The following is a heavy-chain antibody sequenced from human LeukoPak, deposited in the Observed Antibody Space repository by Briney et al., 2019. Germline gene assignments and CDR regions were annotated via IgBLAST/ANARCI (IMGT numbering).Heavy chain of an antibody. V-gene: IGHV1-2*02. D-gene: IGHD6-19*01. CDR2: INPKSGAT. CDR1: GDTFTDYS. Sequence: ASVKVSCKAPGDTFTDYSIHWVRQAPGQGLEWMGSINPKSGATKVAQKFEGRVTTTRDTPISTAYLELSSLTSDDTAVFYCVRKTLGSGWYFFDFWGQGTLVTVSS. CDR3: VRKTLGSGWYFFDF. J-gene: IGHJ4*02.